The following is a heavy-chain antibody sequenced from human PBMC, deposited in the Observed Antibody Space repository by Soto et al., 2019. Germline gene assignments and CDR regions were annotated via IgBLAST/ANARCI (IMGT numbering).Heavy chain of an antibody. CDR1: GFTYGAYE. V-gene: IGHV3-48*03. D-gene: IGHD3-10*01. Sequence: EVQLVESGGGLVQPGGSLRLSCAVSGFTYGAYEMNWVRQAPGKGLEWVAYISSSGSIRYYAGSVQGRFTISRDNANNSLYLQMNSLRAEDTAVYYCARELRTLDRGVTYSMDVWGQGTTVTVTS. CDR2: ISSSGSIR. J-gene: IGHJ6*02. CDR3: ARELRTLDRGVTYSMDV.